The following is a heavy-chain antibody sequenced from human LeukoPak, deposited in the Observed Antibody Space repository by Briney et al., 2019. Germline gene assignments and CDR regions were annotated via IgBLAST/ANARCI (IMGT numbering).Heavy chain of an antibody. V-gene: IGHV3-7*01. Sequence: GGSLRLSCAASGFTFSTYWMTWVRQAPGKGLEWVANIKQDGSEKKYDDSVKGRFTISRDIADNSLFLQMNSLRAEDTAVYYCARDFVYDSSGYYLYYYDYWGQGTLVTVSS. CDR1: GFTFSTYW. J-gene: IGHJ4*02. D-gene: IGHD3-22*01. CDR3: ARDFVYDSSGYYLYYYDY. CDR2: IKQDGSEK.